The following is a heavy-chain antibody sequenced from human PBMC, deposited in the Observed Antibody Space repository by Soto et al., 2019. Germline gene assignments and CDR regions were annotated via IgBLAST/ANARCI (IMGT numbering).Heavy chain of an antibody. D-gene: IGHD3-3*01. CDR2: FDPENGET. CDR3: ATVLPRHDFWSTYYRLGWFDS. J-gene: IGHJ5*01. Sequence: ASVKVSCKVSGYTLTELSMHWVRQAPGKGLEWMGGFDPENGETIYAQKFQGRVTVTEDTSTDTAYMELSSLRSEDTAVYYCATVLPRHDFWSTYYRLGWFDSWGQGTLVTVSS. V-gene: IGHV1-24*01. CDR1: GYTLTELS.